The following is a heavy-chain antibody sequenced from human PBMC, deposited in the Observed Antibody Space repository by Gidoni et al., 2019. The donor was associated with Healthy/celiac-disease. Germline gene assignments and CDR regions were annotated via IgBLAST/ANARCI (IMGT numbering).Heavy chain of an antibody. Sequence: QVQLVHSGSEVKKPGASVKVSFTSSGYTFTGSYMHWVRPYPGQGLEWMGWINTNSGGTNYAQKVQVWVTMTRDTSISTGYMEMSRLRSDETAVYYCARGPELRYFDWLLRSAFDIWGQGTMVTVSS. V-gene: IGHV1-2*04. CDR3: ARGPELRYFDWLLRSAFDI. CDR1: GYTFTGSY. D-gene: IGHD3-9*01. CDR2: INTNSGGT. J-gene: IGHJ3*02.